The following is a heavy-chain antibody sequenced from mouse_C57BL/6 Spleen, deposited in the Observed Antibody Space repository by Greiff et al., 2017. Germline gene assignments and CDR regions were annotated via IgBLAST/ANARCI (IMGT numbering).Heavy chain of an antibody. Sequence: VQLQQPGAELVMPGASVKLSCKASGYTFTSYWMHWVKQRPGQGLEWIGEIDPSDSYTNYNQKFKGKSTLTVDRSSSTAYMQLSRLTSEDSAVYYCARWNGYSPLDYWGQGTTLTVSS. CDR3: ARWNGYSPLDY. V-gene: IGHV1-69*01. D-gene: IGHD2-2*01. CDR2: IDPSDSYT. CDR1: GYTFTSYW. J-gene: IGHJ2*01.